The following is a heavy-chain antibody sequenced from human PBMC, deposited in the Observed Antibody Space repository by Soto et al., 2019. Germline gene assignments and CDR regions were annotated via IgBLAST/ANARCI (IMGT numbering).Heavy chain of an antibody. CDR1: GYSFSSYC. D-gene: IGHD2-8*02. CDR3: ARHGPGAGGQDIFDY. Sequence: PGGSPKIPCKSSGYSFSSYCLDWVPQMPGSGLEWLVIIDPGDADTRYSPSCQGQVTISAVMSISTAYLQWSSLEASDSAIFYFARHGPGAGGQDIFDYWGQGTWVTVSS. J-gene: IGHJ4*02. CDR2: IDPGDADT. V-gene: IGHV5-51*01.